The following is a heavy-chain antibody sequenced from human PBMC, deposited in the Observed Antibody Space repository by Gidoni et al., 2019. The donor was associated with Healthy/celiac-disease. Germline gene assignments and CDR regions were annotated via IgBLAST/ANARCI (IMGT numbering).Heavy chain of an antibody. CDR3: ARGIGDSSGYYYGY. V-gene: IGHV4-34*01. D-gene: IGHD3-22*01. CDR1: GWSFSGYY. J-gene: IGHJ4*02. Sequence: QVQLQQWGAGLLKPSATLSLTCAVYGWSFSGYYWSWIRQPPGKGLEWIGEINHSGSTNYNPSLKSRVTISVDTSKNQFSLKLSSVTAADTAVYYCARGIGDSSGYYYGYWGQGTLVTVSS. CDR2: INHSGST.